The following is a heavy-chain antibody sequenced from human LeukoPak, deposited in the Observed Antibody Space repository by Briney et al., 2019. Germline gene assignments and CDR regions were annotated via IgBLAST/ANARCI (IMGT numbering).Heavy chain of an antibody. Sequence: PGGSLRLSCAASGFTFSSYDMHWVRQPTGKGLEWVSAIGAAGDPYYPGSVKGRFTISRENAKHSLYLQMNSLRAGDTAVYYCARALSSGWYVFDYWGQGTLVTVSS. V-gene: IGHV3-13*05. D-gene: IGHD6-19*01. J-gene: IGHJ4*02. CDR3: ARALSSGWYVFDY. CDR2: IGAAGDP. CDR1: GFTFSSYD.